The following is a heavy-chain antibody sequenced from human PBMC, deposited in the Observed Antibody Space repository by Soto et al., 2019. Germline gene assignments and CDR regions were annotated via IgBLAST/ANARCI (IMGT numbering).Heavy chain of an antibody. J-gene: IGHJ4*02. V-gene: IGHV1-69*02. CDR2: IIPILDMA. CDR1: GGTFNTYT. CDR3: AITYCRDNSCPRDFDF. Sequence: QVQVVQSGAEVKKPESSVKVSCKPSGGTFNTYTVNWVRLAPGHGLEWVGRIIPILDMANYAQKFQDRVTITADRSTFTAYMELNSLTSDETAVYYCAITYCRDNSCPRDFDFWGPGTRVTVSS. D-gene: IGHD2-21*01.